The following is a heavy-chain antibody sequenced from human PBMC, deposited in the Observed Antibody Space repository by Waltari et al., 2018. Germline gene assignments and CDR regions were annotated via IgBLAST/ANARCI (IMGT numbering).Heavy chain of an antibody. Sequence: QVQLQESGPGLVKPSQTLSLTCTVSGGSISSGSYYWSWIRQPAGKGLEWIGRIYTSGSTNYNPSLKSRVTISVDTSKNQFSLKLSSVTAADTAVYYCAREGGSILWWTYDYWGQGTLVTVSS. J-gene: IGHJ4*02. CDR1: GGSISSGSYY. D-gene: IGHD2-21*01. V-gene: IGHV4-61*02. CDR3: AREGGSILWWTYDY. CDR2: IYTSGST.